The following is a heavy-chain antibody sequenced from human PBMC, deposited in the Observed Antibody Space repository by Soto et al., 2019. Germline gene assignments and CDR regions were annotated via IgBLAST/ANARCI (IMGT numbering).Heavy chain of an antibody. Sequence: QGQLVQSGAEVKQPGASVKVSCKASGYSFSTYGISSVRQAPGQGLEWMGWISGYNGDTNYAQKFQGRVTMTIDTSTTTAYLELRRLTYDDTAVYFCAKNGHPPYYYYGTDVWGQGTTVTVSS. CDR3: AKNGHPPYYYYGTDV. CDR1: GYSFSTYG. J-gene: IGHJ6*02. CDR2: ISGYNGDT. V-gene: IGHV1-18*01. D-gene: IGHD2-8*01.